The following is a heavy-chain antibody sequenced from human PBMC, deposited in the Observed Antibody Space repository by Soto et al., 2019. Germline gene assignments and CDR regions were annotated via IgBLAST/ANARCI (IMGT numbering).Heavy chain of an antibody. J-gene: IGHJ4*02. CDR1: GYTFTSYY. V-gene: IGHV1-46*01. Sequence: QVQLVQSGAEVEKPGASVKVSCKASGYTFTSYYMHWVRQAPGQGLEWMGIINPSGGSTSYAQKFQGRVTMTRDTSTSTVYMELSSLRSEDTAVYYCARVDAQYCSGGSCYFDYWGQGTLVTVSS. CDR3: ARVDAQYCSGGSCYFDY. CDR2: INPSGGST. D-gene: IGHD2-15*01.